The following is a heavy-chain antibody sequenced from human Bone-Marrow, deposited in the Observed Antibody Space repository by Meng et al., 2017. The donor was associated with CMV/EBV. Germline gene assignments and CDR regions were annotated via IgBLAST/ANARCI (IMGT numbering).Heavy chain of an antibody. V-gene: IGHV3-48*04. CDR1: GFTFSSYS. D-gene: IGHD1-20*01. CDR3: ARDAYITSGGVFQY. CDR2: ISSSSSTI. J-gene: IGHJ4*02. Sequence: GGSLRLSCAASGFTFSSYSMNWVRQAPGKGLEWVSYISSSSSTIYYADSVKGRFTISRDNAKNSLNLQMNSLRAEDTAVYYCARDAYITSGGVFQYWGQGTLVTVSS.